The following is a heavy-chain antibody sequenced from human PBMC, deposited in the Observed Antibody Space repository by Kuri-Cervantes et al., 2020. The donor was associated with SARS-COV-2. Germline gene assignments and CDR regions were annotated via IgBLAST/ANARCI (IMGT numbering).Heavy chain of an antibody. CDR3: ARPAAGPPPGHWSGYYASGWFDP. Sequence: SETLSLTCTVSGGSISSYYWSWIRQPPGKGLEWIGYIYYSGSTNYNPSLKSRVTISVDTSKNQFSLKLSSVTAAGTAVYYCARPAAGPPPGHWSGYYASGWFDPWGQGTLVTVSS. CDR2: IYYSGST. CDR1: GGSISSYY. J-gene: IGHJ5*02. V-gene: IGHV4-59*12. D-gene: IGHD3-3*01.